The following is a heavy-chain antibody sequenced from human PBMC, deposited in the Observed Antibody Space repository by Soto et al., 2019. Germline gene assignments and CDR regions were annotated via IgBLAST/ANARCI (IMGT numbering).Heavy chain of an antibody. Sequence: PSETLSLTCTVSGGSISSYYWSWIRQPPGKGLEWIGYIYYSGSTNYNPSLKSRVTISVDTSKNQFSLKLTSVTAADTVVYYCARQGGWYDIAYWGQGTLVTVSS. CDR1: GGSISSYY. CDR2: IYYSGST. V-gene: IGHV4-59*08. D-gene: IGHD6-19*01. J-gene: IGHJ4*02. CDR3: ARQGGWYDIAY.